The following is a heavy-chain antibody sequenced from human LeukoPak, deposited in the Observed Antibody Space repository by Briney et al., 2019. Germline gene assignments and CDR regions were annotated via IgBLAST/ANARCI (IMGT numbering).Heavy chain of an antibody. J-gene: IGHJ2*01. CDR3: ARAKGEVVPAASYWYFDL. V-gene: IGHV1-8*01. Sequence: ASVKVSCKASGYTFTSYDINWVRQATGQGLEWMGWMNPNSGNTGYAQKFQGRVTMTRNTSISTAYMELSSLRSEDTAVYYCARAKGEVVPAASYWYFDLWGRGTLVTVSS. CDR2: MNPNSGNT. CDR1: GYTFTSYD. D-gene: IGHD2-2*01.